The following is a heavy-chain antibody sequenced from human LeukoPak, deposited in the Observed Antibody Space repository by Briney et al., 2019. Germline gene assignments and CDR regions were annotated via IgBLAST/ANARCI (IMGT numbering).Heavy chain of an antibody. J-gene: IGHJ4*02. CDR2: IKQDGSEK. Sequence: GGSLRLSCAASGFTFSNYWMSWVRQAPGKGLEWVANIKQDGSEKYYVDSVKGRFTISRDNAKNTLYLQMNSLRAEDTAVYYCAKDHLSYGGNSGIDYWGQGTLVTVSS. D-gene: IGHD4-23*01. CDR3: AKDHLSYGGNSGIDY. V-gene: IGHV3-7*01. CDR1: GFTFSNYW.